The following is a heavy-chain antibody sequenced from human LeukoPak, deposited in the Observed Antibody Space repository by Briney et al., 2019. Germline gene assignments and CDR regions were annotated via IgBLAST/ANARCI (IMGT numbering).Heavy chain of an antibody. CDR1: GFTFSSYW. J-gene: IGHJ4*02. V-gene: IGHV3-7*01. CDR2: IKEYGSEK. Sequence: GGSLRLSCAASGFTFSSYWMSWVRQAPGKGLEWGANIKEYGSEKYYVDSVKGRFTISRDNAKNSLYLQMNSLRAEDTAVYYCASPRGSGWYLFDYWGQGTLVTVSS. D-gene: IGHD6-19*01. CDR3: ASPRGSGWYLFDY.